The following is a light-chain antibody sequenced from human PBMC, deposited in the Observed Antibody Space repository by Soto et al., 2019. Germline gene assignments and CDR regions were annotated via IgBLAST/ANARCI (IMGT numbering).Light chain of an antibody. V-gene: IGKV1-5*03. CDR3: QQYDSYPFT. J-gene: IGKJ4*01. Sequence: DIQMTQSPSTLSASVGDRVTITCRASQSINNWLAWYQQKPGKAPKLLISKASNLKSGVPSRFSGTGSGTEFTLTISSLQPDDSASYYCQQYDSYPFTFGGGTKVEI. CDR1: QSINNW. CDR2: KAS.